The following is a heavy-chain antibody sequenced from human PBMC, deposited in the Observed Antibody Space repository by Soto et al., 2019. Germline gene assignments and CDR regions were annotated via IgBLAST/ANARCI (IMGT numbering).Heavy chain of an antibody. J-gene: IGHJ5*02. V-gene: IGHV4-4*02. CDR2: IFHDGTA. CDR3: ARDWGTTTRDLRWFDP. D-gene: IGHD3-16*01. Sequence: PSETLSLTCSVSGVSIISGNWWTWVRQSPQRGLEYIGEIFHDGTANYYPSFERRVAISVDTSKNQFSLKLRSVTAADTAVYFCARDWGTTTRDLRWFDPWGQGTLVTVSS. CDR1: GVSIISGNW.